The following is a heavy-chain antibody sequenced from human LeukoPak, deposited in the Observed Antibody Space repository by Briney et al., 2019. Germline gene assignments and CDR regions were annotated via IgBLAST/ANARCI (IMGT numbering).Heavy chain of an antibody. CDR3: ARGVTLTGYYGYFDY. J-gene: IGHJ4*02. Sequence: GESLKISCKGSGYSFTSYWIGWVRQMPGKGLEWMGIIYPGDSDTRYSPSFQGQVTISADKSISTAYLQWSSLKASDPAMYYCARGVTLTGYYGYFDYWGQGTLVTVSS. CDR2: IYPGDSDT. V-gene: IGHV5-51*01. CDR1: GYSFTSYW. D-gene: IGHD3-9*01.